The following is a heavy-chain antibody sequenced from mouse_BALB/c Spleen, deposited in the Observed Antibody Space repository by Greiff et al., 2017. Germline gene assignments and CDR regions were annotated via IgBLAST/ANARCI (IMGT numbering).Heavy chain of an antibody. CDR1: GYTFTSYW. V-gene: IGHV1S81*02. D-gene: IGHD1-1*02. Sequence: QVHVKQPGAELVKPGASVKLSCKASGYTFTSYWMHWVKQRPGQGLEWIGEINPSNGRTNYNEKFKSKATLTVDKSSSTAYMQLSSLTSEDSAVYYCARVGDAMDYWGQGTSVTVSA. J-gene: IGHJ4*01. CDR3: ARVGDAMDY. CDR2: INPSNGRT.